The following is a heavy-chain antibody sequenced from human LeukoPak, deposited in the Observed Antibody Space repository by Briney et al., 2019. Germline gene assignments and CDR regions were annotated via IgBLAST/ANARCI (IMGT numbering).Heavy chain of an antibody. Sequence: GGSLRLSCAASGFTFSSYAMHWVRQAPGKGLEWVSAISGSGGSTYYADSVKGRFTISRDNSKNTLYLQMNSLRAEDTAVYYWAKKRSDSSGYCFDYWGQGTLATVSS. J-gene: IGHJ4*02. CDR3: AKKRSDSSGYCFDY. D-gene: IGHD3-22*01. CDR2: ISGSGGST. V-gene: IGHV3-23*01. CDR1: GFTFSSYA.